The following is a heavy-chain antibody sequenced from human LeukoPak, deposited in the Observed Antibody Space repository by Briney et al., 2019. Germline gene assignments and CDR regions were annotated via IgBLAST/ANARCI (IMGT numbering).Heavy chain of an antibody. CDR3: ARVRSAAAGPLDY. Sequence: GASLRLSCVASGFSFDSYWMNWVRQAPGRGLEWVANINHDATEKYYVDSVKGRFTISRDNAKKSLYLQMNRLRADDTAVYHCARVRSAAAGPLDYWGQGTLVTVSS. CDR1: GFSFDSYW. CDR2: INHDATEK. V-gene: IGHV3-7*01. D-gene: IGHD6-13*01. J-gene: IGHJ4*02.